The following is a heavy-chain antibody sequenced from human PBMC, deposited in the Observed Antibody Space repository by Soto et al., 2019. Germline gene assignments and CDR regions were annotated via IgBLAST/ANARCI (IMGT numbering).Heavy chain of an antibody. V-gene: IGHV3-74*01. Sequence: GESLKISCAASGFTFSSYGMHWVRQAPGKGLVWVSRINSDGSSTSYADSVKGRFTISRDNAKNTLYLQMNSLRAEDTAVYYCARATTVTSFDYWGQGTLVTVSS. D-gene: IGHD4-17*01. CDR2: INSDGSST. CDR1: GFTFSSYG. J-gene: IGHJ4*02. CDR3: ARATTVTSFDY.